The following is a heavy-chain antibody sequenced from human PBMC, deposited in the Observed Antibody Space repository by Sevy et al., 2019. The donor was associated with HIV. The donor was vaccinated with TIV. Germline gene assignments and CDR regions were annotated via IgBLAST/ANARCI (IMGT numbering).Heavy chain of an antibody. D-gene: IGHD3-3*01. CDR1: GFRFGSQA. Sequence: GGSLRLSCVGSGFRFGSQAMSWVRQAPGKGLEWVSGMSGRGDSRGYAHSVKGRFTISRDNSKNTVYLQTNSLTAEDTALYYCAKDVPDQSWYDDFWSGSPCFDYWGRGILVTVSS. CDR3: AKDVPDQSWYDDFWSGSPCFDY. CDR2: MSGRGDSR. J-gene: IGHJ4*01. V-gene: IGHV3-23*01.